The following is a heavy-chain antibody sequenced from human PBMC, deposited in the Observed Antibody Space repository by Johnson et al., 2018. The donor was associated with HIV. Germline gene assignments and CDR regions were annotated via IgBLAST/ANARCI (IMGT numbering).Heavy chain of an antibody. J-gene: IGHJ3*02. Sequence: VQLVESGGGLVQPGGSLRLSCAASGFTFSSYAMSWVRQAPGKGLEWVSAISGSGGSTYYADSVKGRFTISRDNSNNTLFLQMNSLRADDTGVYYCAKDKFMFLDNPVDAFDIWGQGTMVTVSS. D-gene: IGHD3/OR15-3a*01. CDR1: GFTFSSYA. V-gene: IGHV3-23*04. CDR3: AKDKFMFLDNPVDAFDI. CDR2: ISGSGGST.